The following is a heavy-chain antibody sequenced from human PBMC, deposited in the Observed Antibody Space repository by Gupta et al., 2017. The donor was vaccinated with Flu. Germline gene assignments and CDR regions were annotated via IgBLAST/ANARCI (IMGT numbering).Heavy chain of an antibody. V-gene: IGHV4-59*08. CDR2: VFHNGNT. D-gene: IGHD4-17*01. CDR3: ARSGAVTTYFYSMDV. J-gene: IGHJ6*03. Sequence: RQPPGKGLEWIGYVFHNGNTNYKSSLKSRVTISVDTSRNQFSLKLSSVTAADTAMYYCARSGAVTTYFYSMDVWGKGTTVTVSS.